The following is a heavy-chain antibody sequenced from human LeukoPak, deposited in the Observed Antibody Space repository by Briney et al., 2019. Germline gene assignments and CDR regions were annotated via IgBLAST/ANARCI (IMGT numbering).Heavy chain of an antibody. V-gene: IGHV1-2*02. CDR3: AAGGSWFDP. CDR1: GYTFTGYY. CDR2: INPNSGGT. Sequence: ASVKVSCKASGYTFTGYYMHWVRQAPGQGLEWMGWINPNSGGTNYAQKFQERVTISRDMSTSTAYMELSSLRSEDTAVYYCAAGGSWFDPWGQGTLVTVSS. D-gene: IGHD2-15*01. J-gene: IGHJ5*02.